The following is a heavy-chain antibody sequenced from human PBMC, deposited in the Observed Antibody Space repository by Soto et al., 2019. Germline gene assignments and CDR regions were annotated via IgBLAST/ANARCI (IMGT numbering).Heavy chain of an antibody. CDR1: ESSLSTSGVA. Sequence: QITLKESGPTLLKPTETLTLTCTFSESSLSTSGVAVGWIRQPPGKALEWLALIYWDDDKRYSPSLKSRLTITKDTSKNQVVLTMTNMDPADTATYYCARGVPFDYWGQGTLVTVSS. CDR2: IYWDDDK. J-gene: IGHJ4*02. CDR3: ARGVPFDY. V-gene: IGHV2-5*02. D-gene: IGHD3-10*01.